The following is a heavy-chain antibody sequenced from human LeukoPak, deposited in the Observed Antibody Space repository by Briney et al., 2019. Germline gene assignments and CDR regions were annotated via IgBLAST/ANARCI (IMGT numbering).Heavy chain of an antibody. Sequence: GGSLRLSCAASGFTFRDYSMSWIRQAPGKGLEWVSYISSSSDYTSYADSVKGRFTISRAKAKSSLYLQMNSLRAEDTAVYYCARCQYNSSPDFWGQGILVTVSS. CDR2: ISSSSDYT. CDR3: ARCQYNSSPDF. J-gene: IGHJ4*02. D-gene: IGHD6-19*01. V-gene: IGHV3-11*03. CDR1: GFTFRDYS.